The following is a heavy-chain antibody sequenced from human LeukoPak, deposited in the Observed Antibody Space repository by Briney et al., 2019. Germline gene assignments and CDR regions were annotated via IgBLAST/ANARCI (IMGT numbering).Heavy chain of an antibody. CDR1: RFTFSTYA. CDR2: ISGSTGST. Sequence: GGSLRLSCAASRFTFSTYAMTWVRQAPGKGLEWVSAISGSTGSTYYADSVKGRFTISRDNSKNTLYLQMNSLRAEDTAVYYCATSSGGYCSSTSCYAGYWGQGTLVTVSS. D-gene: IGHD2-2*01. V-gene: IGHV3-23*01. J-gene: IGHJ4*02. CDR3: ATSSGGYCSSTSCYAGY.